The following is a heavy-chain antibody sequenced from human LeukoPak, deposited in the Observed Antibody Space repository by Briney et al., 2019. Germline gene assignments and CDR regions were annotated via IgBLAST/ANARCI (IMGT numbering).Heavy chain of an antibody. CDR1: GYSFSSYW. J-gene: IGHJ4*02. CDR2: IYPGDSAT. Sequence: GESLKISCKGSGYSFSSYWIAWVRQMPGKGLELMGIIYPGDSATRYSPSLEGQVTISADKSTNTAYLQWSSLKASDTAMFYCARSPSGWYNSYYFDSWGQGTLVTVSS. CDR3: ARSPSGWYNSYYFDS. D-gene: IGHD6-19*01. V-gene: IGHV5-51*01.